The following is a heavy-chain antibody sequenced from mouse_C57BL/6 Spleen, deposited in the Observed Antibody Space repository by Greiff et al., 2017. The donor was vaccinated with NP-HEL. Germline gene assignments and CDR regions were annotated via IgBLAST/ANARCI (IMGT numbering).Heavy chain of an antibody. CDR3: ARYDGGGYYAMDY. V-gene: IGHV1-55*01. CDR2: IYPGSGST. CDR1: GYTFTSYW. D-gene: IGHD2-12*01. Sequence: VQLQQPGAELVKPGASVKMSCKASGYTFTSYWITWVKQRPGQGLEWIGDIYPGSGSTNYNEKFKSKATLTVDTSSSTAYMQLSSLTSEDSAVYYCARYDGGGYYAMDYWGQGTSVTVSS. J-gene: IGHJ4*01.